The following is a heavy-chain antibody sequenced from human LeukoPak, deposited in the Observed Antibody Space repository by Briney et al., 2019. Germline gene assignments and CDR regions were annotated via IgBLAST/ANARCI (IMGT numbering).Heavy chain of an antibody. CDR1: GRSFSTYA. Sequence: ASVKVSCKASGRSFSTYAMNWVRQAPGQGLEWMGGITPRFKTTKYAQKFHGRVAITTGESTATAYMELSSLRSEDTAVYYCVNTALGDFALDYWGQGTLVTVSS. D-gene: IGHD2-21*02. CDR3: VNTALGDFALDY. J-gene: IGHJ4*02. CDR2: ITPRFKTT. V-gene: IGHV1-69*05.